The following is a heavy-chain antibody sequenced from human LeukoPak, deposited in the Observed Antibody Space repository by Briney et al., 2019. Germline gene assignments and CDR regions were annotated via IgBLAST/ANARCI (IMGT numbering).Heavy chain of an antibody. CDR2: ISAYNGNT. CDR3: ARAGYYDSSGYYRPTDAFDI. CDR1: GYTFTSYG. D-gene: IGHD3-22*01. V-gene: IGHV1-18*01. J-gene: IGHJ3*02. Sequence: ASVKVSCKASGYTFTSYGISWVRQAPGQGLEWMGWISAYNGNTNYAQKLQGRVTMTTDTSTSTAYMELRSLRSDDTAVYYCARAGYYDSSGYYRPTDAFDIWGQGTMVTVSS.